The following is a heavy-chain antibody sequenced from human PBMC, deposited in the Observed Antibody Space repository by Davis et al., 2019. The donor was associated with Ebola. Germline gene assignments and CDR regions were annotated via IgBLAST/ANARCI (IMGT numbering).Heavy chain of an antibody. CDR1: GFTFSSYA. Sequence: GGSLRLSCAASGFTFSSYAMHWVRQAPGKGLEWVAVISYDGSNKYYADSVKGRFTISRDNSKNTLYLQMNSLRDEDTAVYYCARDRGQQLESYYYYYGMDVWGQGTTVTVSS. CDR3: ARDRGQQLESYYYYYGMDV. CDR2: ISYDGSNK. V-gene: IGHV3-30*04. J-gene: IGHJ6*02. D-gene: IGHD6-13*01.